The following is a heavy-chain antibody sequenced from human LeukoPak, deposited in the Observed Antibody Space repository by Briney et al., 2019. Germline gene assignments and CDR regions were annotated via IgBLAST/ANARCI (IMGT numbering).Heavy chain of an antibody. V-gene: IGHV3-9*01. D-gene: IGHD5-24*01. Sequence: GGSLRLACAASGFTFDDYAMHWVRQSPGKGLEWVSSISYNSGSIDYADSVKGRFIISRDNAKNSLYVQMNSLRTEDTALYYCAKGYRTGRWLPLDYWGQGTLVTVSS. CDR1: GFTFDDYA. J-gene: IGHJ4*02. CDR2: ISYNSGSI. CDR3: AKGYRTGRWLPLDY.